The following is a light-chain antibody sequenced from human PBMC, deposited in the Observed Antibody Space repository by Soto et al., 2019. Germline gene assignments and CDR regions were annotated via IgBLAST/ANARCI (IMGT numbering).Light chain of an antibody. V-gene: IGKV3-11*01. J-gene: IGKJ4*01. Sequence: EIVLTQSPATLSLSPGERAALSCRASQSVSSYLAWYQQKPGQAPRLLIYDASKRAPGIPARFTGSGSGTDFTPTISSLEPEDFAVYFCQQRSNWPSTCGGGTKVEI. CDR2: DAS. CDR1: QSVSSY. CDR3: QQRSNWPST.